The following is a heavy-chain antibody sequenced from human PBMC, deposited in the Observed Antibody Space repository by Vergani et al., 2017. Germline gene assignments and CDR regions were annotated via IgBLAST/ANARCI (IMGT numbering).Heavy chain of an antibody. V-gene: IGHV3-23*01. CDR2: ISCSGCST. J-gene: IGHJ4*02. D-gene: IGHD3-16*01. CDR3: SKDTSALGVPFDY. CDR1: GFTFSRYS. Sequence: EVQLLESGGGLVQPGGSLRLSCAASGFTFSRYSMRWVRHGPWKGLQLLSAISCSGCSTYYAESVKGRFTISRDNSKNTLYLQMNSLRAEDTAVYYCSKDTSALGVPFDYWGQGTLVTVSS.